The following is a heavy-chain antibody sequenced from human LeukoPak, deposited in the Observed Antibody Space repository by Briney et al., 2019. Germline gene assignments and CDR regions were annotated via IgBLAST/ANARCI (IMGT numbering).Heavy chain of an antibody. Sequence: SETLSLTCTVSGVSVSSGSYYWSWIRQPPGKGLEWVGYIYYSGSTYYTPSLKSRVTISVDTSKNQFSLKLSSVTAADTAVYYCASAPYYDILTGYYIRYGMDVWGKGTTVTVSS. CDR3: ASAPYYDILTGYYIRYGMDV. J-gene: IGHJ6*04. V-gene: IGHV4-61*01. CDR1: GVSVSSGSYY. D-gene: IGHD3-9*01. CDR2: IYYSGST.